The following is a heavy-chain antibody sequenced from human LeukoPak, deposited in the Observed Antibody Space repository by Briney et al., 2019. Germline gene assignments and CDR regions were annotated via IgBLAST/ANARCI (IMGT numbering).Heavy chain of an antibody. CDR1: GFTVNEKY. CDR2: IYRDGRT. Sequence: GGSLRLSCAVSGFTVNEKYMSWVRQSPRKGLEWVAAIYRDGRTYYADSVRGRFTISRDTSKNTVFLRMNSLRVEDTAMYYCASWEGIAVSGHFDHWAQGTLVTVSS. D-gene: IGHD6-19*01. CDR3: ASWEGIAVSGHFDH. V-gene: IGHV3-66*01. J-gene: IGHJ4*02.